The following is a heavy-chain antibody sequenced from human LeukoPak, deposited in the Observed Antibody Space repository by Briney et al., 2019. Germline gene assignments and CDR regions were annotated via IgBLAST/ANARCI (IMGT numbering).Heavy chain of an antibody. J-gene: IGHJ6*04. D-gene: IGHD6-25*01. CDR1: GFTFSNYA. CDR2: ISYDGLDI. Sequence: GKSLRLSCGASGFTFSNYAMHWVRQASGKGLEWVAMISYDGLDIYYADSVEGRIAISRDSSRSTLYLQINNLRVEDTAVYFCAKNHSPRQRSYHSYYNMDVWGTGAMVTVSS. CDR3: AKNHSPRQRSYHSYYNMDV. V-gene: IGHV3-30*01.